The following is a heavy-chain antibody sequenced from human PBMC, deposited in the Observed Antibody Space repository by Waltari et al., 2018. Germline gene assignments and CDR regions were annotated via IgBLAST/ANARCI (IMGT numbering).Heavy chain of an antibody. CDR2: IWYDGSNK. V-gene: IGHV3-33*01. Sequence: QVPLVESGGGVVQPGRSLRLSCAASGFTFRTYGMTWVSTSPGKGLELVAVIWYDGSNKYYADSVKGRFTISRDNSKNTLYLQMNSLRAEDTAVYYCARALSGPIVVVTQYDYWGQGTLVTVSS. J-gene: IGHJ4*02. CDR1: GFTFRTYG. D-gene: IGHD3-22*01. CDR3: ARALSGPIVVVTQYDY.